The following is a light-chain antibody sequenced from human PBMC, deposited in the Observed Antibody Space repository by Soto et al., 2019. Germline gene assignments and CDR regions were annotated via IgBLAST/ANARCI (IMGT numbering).Light chain of an antibody. Sequence: ESVLTQSPGTRSLSPGERATLSCRASQSVSSNYVAWYQQKPGQTPKVLIYRASSRATGIPDRFSGSGSGTDFTLTISRLEPEDFAMYYCQQYGSSPLTFGGGTKVDIK. CDR3: QQYGSSPLT. CDR2: RAS. J-gene: IGKJ4*01. CDR1: QSVSSNY. V-gene: IGKV3-20*01.